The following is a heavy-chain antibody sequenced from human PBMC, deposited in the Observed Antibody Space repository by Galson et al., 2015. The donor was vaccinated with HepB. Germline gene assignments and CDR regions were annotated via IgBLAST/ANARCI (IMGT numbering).Heavy chain of an antibody. CDR2: ISGSGGST. D-gene: IGHD3-10*01. J-gene: IGHJ6*02. CDR3: AKGFGDTGSGSYYEDYYYYYGMDV. CDR1: GFTFSDYY. Sequence: SLRLSCAASGFTFSDYYMSWVRQAPGKGLEWVSAISGSGGSTYYADSVKGRFTISRDNSKNTLYLQMNSLRAEDTAVYYCAKGFGDTGSGSYYEDYYYYYGMDVWGQGTTVTVSS. V-gene: IGHV3-23*01.